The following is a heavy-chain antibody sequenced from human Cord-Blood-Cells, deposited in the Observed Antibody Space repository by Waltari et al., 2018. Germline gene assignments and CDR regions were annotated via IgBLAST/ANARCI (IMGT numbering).Heavy chain of an antibody. D-gene: IGHD3-10*01. CDR1: GYTFTSYD. CDR3: ARATMVRGVINDFDY. CDR2: MNPTSCNP. J-gene: IGHJ4*02. Sequence: QVQLVQSGAEVKKPGASVKVSCKASGYTFTSYDINWVRQATGQGLEWMGRMNPTSCNPGYAQKFQGRVTITRIPSISPAYMELSSLRSEDTAVYYCARATMVRGVINDFDYWGQGTLVTVSS. V-gene: IGHV1-8*03.